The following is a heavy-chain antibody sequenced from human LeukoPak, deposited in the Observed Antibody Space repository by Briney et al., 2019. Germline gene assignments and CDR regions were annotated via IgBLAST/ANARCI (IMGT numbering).Heavy chain of an antibody. CDR1: GFTFSIYA. Sequence: PGGSLRLSCAASGFTFSIYAMSWVRQAPGKGLEWVSAISGSGGSIYYADSVKGRFTISRDSSKNTLSLQMNSLRAEDTAIYYCVKGLRPGTDYYGMDVWGQGTTVTVSS. V-gene: IGHV3-23*01. CDR3: VKGLRPGTDYYGMDV. CDR2: ISGSGGSI. D-gene: IGHD6-13*01. J-gene: IGHJ6*02.